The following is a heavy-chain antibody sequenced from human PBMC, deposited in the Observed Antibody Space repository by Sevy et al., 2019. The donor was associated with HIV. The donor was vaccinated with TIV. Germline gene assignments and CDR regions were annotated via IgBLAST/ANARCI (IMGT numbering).Heavy chain of an antibody. CDR2: INQDGSEK. CDR3: AREKITGSKPDYFDY. D-gene: IGHD1-7*01. CDR1: GFTFSNYW. V-gene: IGHV3-7*01. J-gene: IGHJ4*02. Sequence: GGSLRLSCAASGFTFSNYWMSWVRQAPGKGLECVANINQDGSEKYYLDSVKGRFIVSRDNAKNSLYLQMNSLRAEDSDVYYYAREKITGSKPDYFDYWGQGTLVTVSS.